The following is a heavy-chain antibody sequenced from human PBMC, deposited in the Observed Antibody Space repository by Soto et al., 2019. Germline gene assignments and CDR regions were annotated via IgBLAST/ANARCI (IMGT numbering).Heavy chain of an antibody. J-gene: IGHJ4*02. D-gene: IGHD3-22*01. Sequence: ASVKVSCKASGFTFTSSAVQWVRQARGQRLDWIGWIVVGSGNTNYAQKFQERVTITRDMSTSTAYMELSSLRSEDTAVYYCAALPDDSSGYPESYWGQGTLVTVSS. CDR1: GFTFTSSA. CDR3: AALPDDSSGYPESY. CDR2: IVVGSGNT. V-gene: IGHV1-58*01.